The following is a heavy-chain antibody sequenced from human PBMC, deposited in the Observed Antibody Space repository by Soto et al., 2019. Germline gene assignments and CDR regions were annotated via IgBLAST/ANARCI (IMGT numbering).Heavy chain of an antibody. J-gene: IGHJ6*02. Sequence: PGGSLRLSCAASGFTLSSYGMHWVRQAPGKGLEWVAVIWYDGSNKYYADSVKGRFTISRDNSKNTLYLQMNSLRAEDTAVYYCARVGCSGGSCYSEFDYYYYYGMEVWGQGTTVTVSS. CDR3: ARVGCSGGSCYSEFDYYYYYGMEV. V-gene: IGHV3-33*01. CDR2: IWYDGSNK. CDR1: GFTLSSYG. D-gene: IGHD2-15*01.